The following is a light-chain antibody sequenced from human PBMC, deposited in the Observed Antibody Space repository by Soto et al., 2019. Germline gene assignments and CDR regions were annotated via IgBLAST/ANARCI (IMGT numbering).Light chain of an antibody. V-gene: IGLV2-11*01. CDR3: CSYAGSYTLYV. CDR1: SSDVGGYNY. CDR2: DVS. J-gene: IGLJ1*01. Sequence: QSALTQPRSVSGSPGQSVTISCTGTSSDVGGYNYVSWYQQYPGTAPKLMIYDVSMRPSGVPDRFSGSKSGNTASLTISGLQAEDEADYYCCSYAGSYTLYVFGTGTKVTVL.